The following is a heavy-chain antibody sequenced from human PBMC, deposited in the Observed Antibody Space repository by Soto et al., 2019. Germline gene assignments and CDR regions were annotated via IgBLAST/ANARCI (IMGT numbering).Heavy chain of an antibody. CDR1: GFTFSTYA. J-gene: IGHJ3*01. Sequence: VQLVESGGGLVKPGGSLRLSCAASGFTFSTYALHWVRQAPGKGLEWVATVTSDGSNKYHADSVEGRFTISRDDSKNTLYRQLNSLRAEDTAVYYCGRITLKTSVDTFDFWGQGTMVTVSS. CDR3: GRITLKTSVDTFDF. D-gene: IGHD3-22*01. CDR2: VTSDGSNK. V-gene: IGHV3-30-3*01.